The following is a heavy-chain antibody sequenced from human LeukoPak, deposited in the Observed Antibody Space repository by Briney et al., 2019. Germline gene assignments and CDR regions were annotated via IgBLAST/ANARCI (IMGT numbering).Heavy chain of an antibody. CDR1: GFTFSSYE. CDR3: ASSQQLWFARFDY. J-gene: IGHJ4*02. Sequence: GGSLRLSCAASGFTFSSYEMNWVRQAPGKGLEWVSYISSSGSTIYYADSVKGRFIISRDNAKNSLYLQMNSLRAEDTAVYYCASSQQLWFARFDYWGQGTLVTVSS. V-gene: IGHV3-48*03. CDR2: ISSSGSTI. D-gene: IGHD5-18*01.